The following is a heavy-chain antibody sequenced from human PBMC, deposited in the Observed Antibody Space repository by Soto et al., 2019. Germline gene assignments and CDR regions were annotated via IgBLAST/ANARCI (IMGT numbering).Heavy chain of an antibody. D-gene: IGHD3-22*01. CDR1: GGSISSGDYY. Sequence: SETLSLTCTVSGGSISSGDYYWSWIRQPPGKGLEWIGYIYYTGSTFYNLSLKSRLIISVDTSKNQFSLKLSSVTAADTAVYYCASFYDSSAYISYFFEYWGQGTLVTVSS. J-gene: IGHJ4*02. V-gene: IGHV4-30-4*01. CDR2: IYYTGST. CDR3: ASFYDSSAYISYFFEY.